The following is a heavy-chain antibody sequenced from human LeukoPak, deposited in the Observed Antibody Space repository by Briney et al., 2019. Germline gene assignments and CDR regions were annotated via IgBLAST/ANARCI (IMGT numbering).Heavy chain of an antibody. V-gene: IGHV4-4*02. CDR3: ARNGRDYYDSSGYGDYWYFDL. CDR2: IYHSGST. J-gene: IGHJ2*01. CDR1: GGSISSSNW. D-gene: IGHD3-22*01. Sequence: SETLSLTCAVSGGSISSSNWWSWVRQPPGKGLEWIGEIYHSGSTNYNPSLKSRVTISVDKSKNQFSLKLSSVTAADTAVYYCARNGRDYYDSSGYGDYWYFDLWGRGTLVTVSS.